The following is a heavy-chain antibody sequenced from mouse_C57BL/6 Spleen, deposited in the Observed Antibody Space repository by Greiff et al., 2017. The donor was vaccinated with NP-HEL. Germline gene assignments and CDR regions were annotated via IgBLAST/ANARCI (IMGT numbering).Heavy chain of an antibody. D-gene: IGHD1-1*01. CDR3: ARFITTVVGGYYYAMDY. CDR2: INPSTGGT. J-gene: IGHJ4*01. V-gene: IGHV1-42*01. Sequence: EVQLQQSGPELVKPGASVKISCKASGYSFTGYYMNWVKQSPEKSLEWIGEINPSTGGTTYNQKFKAKATLTVDKSSSTAYMQLKSLTSEDSAVYYCARFITTVVGGYYYAMDYWGQGTSVTVSS. CDR1: GYSFTGYY.